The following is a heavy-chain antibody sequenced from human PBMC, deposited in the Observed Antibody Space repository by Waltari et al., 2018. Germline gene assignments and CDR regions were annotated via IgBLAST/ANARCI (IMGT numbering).Heavy chain of an antibody. V-gene: IGHV2-5*01. D-gene: IGHD1-26*01. Sequence: QITLKESGPPLVKPTQTLTLTCTFSGFSLRTTAEGVGWIRQPPGEALEWLALIYWNDDKLYSPSLRSRLTITKDTSKNQVVLTMTNMDPVDTATYYCAHRVSVGYAFDVWGQGTVVTVSS. CDR1: GFSLRTTAEG. CDR3: AHRVSVGYAFDV. CDR2: IYWNDDK. J-gene: IGHJ3*01.